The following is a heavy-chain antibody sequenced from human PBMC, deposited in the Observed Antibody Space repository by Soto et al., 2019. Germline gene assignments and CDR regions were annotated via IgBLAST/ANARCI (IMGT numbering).Heavy chain of an antibody. Sequence: QLQLQESGPGLVQPSQTLSLTCAVSGGSVGSGGFSWSWIRQPPGTGLEWIGYIYHSGHTYYNPSIKSRVTISLDKSKNQFSLKLNSVTAADTDFYGCARFRGVVYGFDPWGQGALVTVSS. D-gene: IGHD3-10*01. CDR2: IYHSGHT. CDR3: ARFRGVVYGFDP. V-gene: IGHV4-30-2*01. J-gene: IGHJ5*02. CDR1: GGSVGSGGFS.